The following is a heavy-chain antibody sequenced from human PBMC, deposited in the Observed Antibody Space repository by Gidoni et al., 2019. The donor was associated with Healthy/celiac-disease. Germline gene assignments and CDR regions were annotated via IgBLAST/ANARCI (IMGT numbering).Heavy chain of an antibody. J-gene: IGHJ5*02. D-gene: IGHD3-10*01. CDR1: GFTFSSYA. CDR2: ISYDGSNK. CDR3: AREFGWP. V-gene: IGHV3-30-3*01. Sequence: QVQLVESGGGVVQPGRSLRLSWAASGFTFSSYAMHWVRQAPGKGLEWVAVISYDGSNKYYADSVKGRFTISRDNSKNTLYLQMNSLRAEDTAVYYCAREFGWPWGQGTLVTVSS.